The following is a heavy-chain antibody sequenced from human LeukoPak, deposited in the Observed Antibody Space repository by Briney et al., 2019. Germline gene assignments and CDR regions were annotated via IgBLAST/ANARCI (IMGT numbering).Heavy chain of an antibody. J-gene: IGHJ6*03. CDR1: GGTFSSYA. D-gene: IGHD6-13*01. Sequence: ASVKVSCKASGGTFSSYAISWVRQAPGQGLEWMGGIIPIFGTANYAQKFQGRVTITADESTSTAYMELSSLRSEDTAVYYCARIAAAVSSGYYMDVWGKGTTVTVSS. CDR3: ARIAAAVSSGYYMDV. CDR2: IIPIFGTA. V-gene: IGHV1-69*13.